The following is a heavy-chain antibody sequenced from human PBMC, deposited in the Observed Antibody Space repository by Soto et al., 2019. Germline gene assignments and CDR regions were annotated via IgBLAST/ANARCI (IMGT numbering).Heavy chain of an antibody. CDR3: VRDILYGSKGFLEY. D-gene: IGHD2-2*01. V-gene: IGHV3-33*01. Sequence: GGSLRLSCAASGFTFRNYGMHWVREPPGKGQEWVAVVWYDGSNQYYEDCVKGRFTISRDNPKNTLYLQMNSLRAEDTAVYYCVRDILYGSKGFLEYWGQGTLVTDSS. J-gene: IGHJ4*02. CDR2: VWYDGSNQ. CDR1: GFTFRNYG.